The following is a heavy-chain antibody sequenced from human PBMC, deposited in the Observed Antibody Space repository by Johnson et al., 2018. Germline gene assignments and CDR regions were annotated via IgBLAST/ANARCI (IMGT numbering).Heavy chain of an antibody. D-gene: IGHD2-15*01. CDR1: GFTFSDYG. Sequence: QPGGSLKLSCAASGFTFSDYGIHWVRQAPGKGLEWVAVMSYDGRNKYYADSVKGRFTISRDNSKNTLYLQMNSLRAEDTAVYYCAKDMSCNGRSCYEPNWFDPWGQGTLVTVSS. J-gene: IGHJ5*02. V-gene: IGHV3-30*18. CDR3: AKDMSCNGRSCYEPNWFDP. CDR2: MSYDGRNK.